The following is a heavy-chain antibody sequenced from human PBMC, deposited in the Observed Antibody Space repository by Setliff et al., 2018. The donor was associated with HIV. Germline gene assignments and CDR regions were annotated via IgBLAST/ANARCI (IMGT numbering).Heavy chain of an antibody. Sequence: PSETLSLTCTVSGGSISSYYWSWIRQPPGKGLEWIGYISSGSTNYNPSLKSRVTISVDTSKNQFSLKLSSVTAADTAVYYCARHSITLVVGVPERDDAFDIWGQGTMVTVSS. CDR1: GGSISSYY. D-gene: IGHD3-22*01. CDR3: ARHSITLVVGVPERDDAFDI. CDR2: ISSGST. J-gene: IGHJ3*02. V-gene: IGHV4-4*08.